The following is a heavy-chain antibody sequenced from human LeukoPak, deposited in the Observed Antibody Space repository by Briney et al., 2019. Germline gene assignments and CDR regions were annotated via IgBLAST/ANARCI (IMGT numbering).Heavy chain of an antibody. D-gene: IGHD2-2*01. V-gene: IGHV3-33*01. CDR1: GFTFSSYG. CDR2: IWYDGSNK. CDR3: AREEGVVALYYYYGMDV. J-gene: IGHJ6*02. Sequence: GRSLRLSCAASGFTFSSYGLHWVRQAPGKGLEWVAVIWYDGSNKYYADSVKGRFTISRDNSKNTLYLQMNSLRAEDTAVYYCAREEGVVALYYYYGMDVWGQGTTVTVSS.